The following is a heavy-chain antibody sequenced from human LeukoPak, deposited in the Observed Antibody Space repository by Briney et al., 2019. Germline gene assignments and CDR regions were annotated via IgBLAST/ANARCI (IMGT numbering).Heavy chain of an antibody. CDR3: ARSPSGSSSRWFDP. CDR2: IYTSGST. D-gene: IGHD1-26*01. Sequence: SETLSLTCAVYGGSFSGYYWSWIRQPAGKGLEWIGRIYTSGSTNYNPSLKSRVTMSVDKSNNQFSLKLTSVTAADTAVYYCARSPSGSSSRWFDPWGQGTLVTVSS. J-gene: IGHJ5*02. CDR1: GGSFSGYY. V-gene: IGHV4-59*10.